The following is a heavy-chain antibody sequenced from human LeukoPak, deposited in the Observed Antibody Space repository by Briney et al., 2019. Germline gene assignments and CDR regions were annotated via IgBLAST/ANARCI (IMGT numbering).Heavy chain of an antibody. V-gene: IGHV4-34*01. D-gene: IGHD3-16*01. J-gene: IGHJ3*02. CDR1: GGSFSGYY. Sequence: PSETLSLTCAVYGGSFSGYYWSWIRQPPGKGLEWIGEINHSGSTNYNPSLKSRVTISVDTSKNQFSLQLNSVTPEDTAVYYCARKLGGAFDIWGQGTMVTVSS. CDR2: INHSGST. CDR3: ARKLGGAFDI.